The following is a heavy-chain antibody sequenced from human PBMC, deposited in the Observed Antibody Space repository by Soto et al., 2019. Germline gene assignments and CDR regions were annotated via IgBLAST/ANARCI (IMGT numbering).Heavy chain of an antibody. CDR3: TTDPESPDTSKYQYA. D-gene: IGHD1-26*01. Sequence: EVQLVESGGGLVKPGGSLRLSCTASDFSFTNAWMNWVRQAPGKGLEWVGRIRGEADGGTTDYAAPAKGRFTISRDDSRNTLYLQMNSLKTEDSAVYYCTTDPESPDTSKYQYAWGQGTRVTVSS. CDR2: IRGEADGGTT. V-gene: IGHV3-15*07. CDR1: DFSFTNAW. J-gene: IGHJ5*02.